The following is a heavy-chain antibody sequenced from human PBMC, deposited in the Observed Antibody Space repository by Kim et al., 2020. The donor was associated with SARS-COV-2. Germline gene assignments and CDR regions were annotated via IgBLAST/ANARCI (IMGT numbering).Heavy chain of an antibody. CDR3: STFNY. J-gene: IGHJ4*02. Sequence: GGSLRLSCAASGFNFRSYGIHWVRQAPGQGLEWVAVISSDGRNKNYVDSVKGRFTISRDDSKNTLYLQMDSLRTEDTAVYYCSTFNYWGLGTLVTVSS. V-gene: IGHV3-30*03. CDR2: ISSDGRNK. CDR1: GFNFRSYG.